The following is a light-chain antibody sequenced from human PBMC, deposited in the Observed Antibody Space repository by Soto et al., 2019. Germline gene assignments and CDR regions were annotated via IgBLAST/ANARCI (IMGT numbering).Light chain of an antibody. CDR2: DAS. J-gene: IGKJ5*01. Sequence: EIVLTQSPATLSLSPGERATLSCRASQSVSNSLAWFQQKPGQAPRLLIYDASNRATGIPARFSGSGSGTDFPLTISSLEPEDSAVYYCQQRSDWITFGQGTRLEIK. V-gene: IGKV3-11*01. CDR1: QSVSNS. CDR3: QQRSDWIT.